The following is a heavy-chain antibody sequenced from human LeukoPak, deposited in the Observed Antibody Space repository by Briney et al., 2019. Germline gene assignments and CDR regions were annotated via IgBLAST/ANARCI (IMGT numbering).Heavy chain of an antibody. D-gene: IGHD3-3*01. Sequence: ASVRVSCKASGYTFTSYAMNWVRQAPGQGLEWMGWINTNTGNPTYAQGFTGRFVFSLDTSVSTAYLQISSLKAEDTAVYYCARDGWIFGVVTHFDYWGQGTLVTVSS. J-gene: IGHJ4*02. CDR3: ARDGWIFGVVTHFDY. V-gene: IGHV7-4-1*02. CDR1: GYTFTSYA. CDR2: INTNTGNP.